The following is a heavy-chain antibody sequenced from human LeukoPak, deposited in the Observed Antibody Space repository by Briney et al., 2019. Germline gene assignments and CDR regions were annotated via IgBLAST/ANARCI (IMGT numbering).Heavy chain of an antibody. D-gene: IGHD2-2*01. CDR3: ARAYCSSTSCYLWFDP. Sequence: GSLRLSCAASGFTFSSYAMSWIRQPPGKGLEWIGEINHSGSTNYNPSLKSRVTISVDTSKNQFSLKLSSVTAADTAVYYCARAYCSSTSCYLWFDPWGQGTLVTVSS. CDR2: INHSGST. V-gene: IGHV4-34*01. CDR1: GFTFSSYA. J-gene: IGHJ5*02.